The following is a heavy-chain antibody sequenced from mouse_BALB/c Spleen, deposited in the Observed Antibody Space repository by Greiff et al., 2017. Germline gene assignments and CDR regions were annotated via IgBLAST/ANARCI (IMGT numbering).Heavy chain of an antibody. CDR3: ARGTNWAPYYFDY. CDR2: ISTYYGDA. D-gene: IGHD4-1*01. V-gene: IGHV1S137*01. Sequence: QVQLQQSGAELVRPGVSVKISCKGSGYTFTDYAMHWVKQSHAKSLEWIGVISTYYGDASYNQKFKGKATMTVDKSSSTAYMGLARLTSEDSAIYYCARGTNWAPYYFDYWGQGTTLTVSS. J-gene: IGHJ2*01. CDR1: GYTFTDYA.